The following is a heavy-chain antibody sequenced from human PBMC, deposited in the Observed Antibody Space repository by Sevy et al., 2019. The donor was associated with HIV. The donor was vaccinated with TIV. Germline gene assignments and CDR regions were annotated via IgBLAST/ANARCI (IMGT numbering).Heavy chain of an antibody. J-gene: IGHJ6*02. Sequence: GGSLRLSCAASGFTFSSYAMHWVRQAPGKGLEWVAVISYDGSNKYYADSVKGRFTISRDNSKNTLYLQMNSLRAEDTAVYYCARDGHPRTTVVTPPHYYYGMDVWGPGTTVTVSS. CDR1: GFTFSSYA. CDR2: ISYDGSNK. CDR3: ARDGHPRTTVVTPPHYYYGMDV. D-gene: IGHD4-17*01. V-gene: IGHV3-30*04.